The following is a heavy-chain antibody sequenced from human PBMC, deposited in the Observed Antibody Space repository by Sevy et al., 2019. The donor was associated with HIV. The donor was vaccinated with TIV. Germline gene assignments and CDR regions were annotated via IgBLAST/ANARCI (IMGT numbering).Heavy chain of an antibody. Sequence: GGSLRLSCTTSGFTFGDYTMSWFRQAPGKGLEWVGLIRSKAYGGKTEYGASVKGRFTISRDDSKSIAYLQMNSLKTEDTAVYYCSRAVRAVTPPHYYYGMDVWGQGTTVTVSS. CDR2: IRSKAYGGKT. D-gene: IGHD4-17*01. V-gene: IGHV3-49*03. J-gene: IGHJ6*02. CDR1: GFTFGDYT. CDR3: SRAVRAVTPPHYYYGMDV.